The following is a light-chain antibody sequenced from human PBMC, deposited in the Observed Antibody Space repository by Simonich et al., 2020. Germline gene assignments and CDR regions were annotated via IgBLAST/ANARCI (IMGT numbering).Light chain of an antibody. CDR3: LLYYGGAVV. CDR1: TGAVTSGYY. J-gene: IGLJ2*01. CDR2: SIR. V-gene: IGLV7-43*01. Sequence: QTVVTQEPSLTVSPGGTVTLTCAARTGAVTSGYYPNWSPQKPGQAPRSLMYSIRNKHTWTPAGFSGSRLGGKAALTRSGVQHEDEAEYYCLLYYGGAVVFGGGTKLTVL.